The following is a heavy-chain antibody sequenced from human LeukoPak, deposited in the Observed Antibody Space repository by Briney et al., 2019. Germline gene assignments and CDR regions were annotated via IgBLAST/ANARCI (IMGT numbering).Heavy chain of an antibody. CDR2: ISSSSTI. D-gene: IGHD3-22*01. J-gene: IGHJ4*02. V-gene: IGHV3-48*04. Sequence: GGSLRLSCAASGFTFSSYSMNWVRQAPGKGLEWVSYISSSSTIYYADSVKGRFTISRDNAKNSLYLQMNSLRAEDTAVYYCARNLNYYDSSGYLDYWGQGTLVTVSS. CDR1: GFTFSSYS. CDR3: ARNLNYYDSSGYLDY.